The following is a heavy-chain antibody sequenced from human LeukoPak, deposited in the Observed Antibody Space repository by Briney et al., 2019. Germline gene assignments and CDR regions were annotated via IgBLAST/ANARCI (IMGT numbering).Heavy chain of an antibody. CDR3: ARWHYGSDRAFDI. CDR1: GFTVSSNY. V-gene: IGHV3-53*01. CDR2: IYSGGST. J-gene: IGHJ3*02. D-gene: IGHD3-10*01. Sequence: PGGSLRLSCAASGFTVSSNYMSWVRQAPGKGLEWVSVIYSGGSTYYADSVKGRFTISRDNSKNTLYLQMNSLRAEDTAVYYCARWHYGSDRAFDIWGQGTMVTVSS.